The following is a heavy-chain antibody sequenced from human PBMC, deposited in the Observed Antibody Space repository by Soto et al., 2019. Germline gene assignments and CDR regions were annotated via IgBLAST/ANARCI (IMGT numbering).Heavy chain of an antibody. CDR3: AKDRWRRELKSTLDY. CDR1: GFTFSSYG. CDR2: ISYDGSNK. Sequence: QAGGSLRLSCAASGFTFSSYGMHWVRQAPGKGLEWVVVISYDGSNKYYADSVKGRFTTSRDNSKNTLYLQMNSLRAEDTAVYYCAKDRWRRELKSTLDYWGQGTLVTVSS. J-gene: IGHJ4*02. D-gene: IGHD1-26*01. V-gene: IGHV3-30*18.